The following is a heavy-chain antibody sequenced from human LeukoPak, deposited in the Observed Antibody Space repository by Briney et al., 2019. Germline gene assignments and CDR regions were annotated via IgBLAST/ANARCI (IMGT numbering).Heavy chain of an antibody. V-gene: IGHV1-69*02. CDR3: AREFWGTMVRGAAMDV. CDR1: GGTLNSYT. CDR2: IIPAFGIP. J-gene: IGHJ6*02. Sequence: SVKVSCKASGGTLNSYTINWVRQAPGEGLEWMGTIIPAFGIPNYAQRFKDRVTITADKSTSTAYMEPSSLRSEDTAVYYCAREFWGTMVRGAAMDVWGQGTTVTVSS. D-gene: IGHD3-10*01.